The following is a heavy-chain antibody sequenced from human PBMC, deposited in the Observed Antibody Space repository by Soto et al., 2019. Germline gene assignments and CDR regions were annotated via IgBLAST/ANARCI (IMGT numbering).Heavy chain of an antibody. V-gene: IGHV3-7*01. CDR2: MNQDGSES. CDR3: ARLSTSAGRRDLAC. Sequence: PGGSLRLSCAASGFSLSSYWMSWVRQAPGKGLEWVANMNQDGSESDYVGSVKGRFTFTRDNAKNSLYLQMNSLRAEDTAVYYCARLSTSAGRRDLACWGQGTLVTVS. CDR1: GFSLSSYW. J-gene: IGHJ4*02.